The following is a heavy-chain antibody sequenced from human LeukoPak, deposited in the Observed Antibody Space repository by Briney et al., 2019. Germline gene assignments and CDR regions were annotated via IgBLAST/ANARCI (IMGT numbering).Heavy chain of an antibody. J-gene: IGHJ4*02. CDR1: GFTFTSYG. D-gene: IGHD3-16*01. Sequence: GGSLRLSCAASGFTFTSYGMSWVRQAPGQGLEWVSAISGSGGSTYYADSVKGRFTISRDNSKNTLYLQLNSLRAEDTAVYYCAKDRRGGSYDYWGQGTLLTVSS. V-gene: IGHV3-23*01. CDR2: ISGSGGST. CDR3: AKDRRGGSYDY.